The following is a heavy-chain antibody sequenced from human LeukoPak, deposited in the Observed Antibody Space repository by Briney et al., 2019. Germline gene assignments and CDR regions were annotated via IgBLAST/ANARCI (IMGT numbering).Heavy chain of an antibody. CDR2: IYPGDSDT. CDR1: GYSFTSYW. Sequence: HGESLKISCKGSGYSFTSYWIGWVRQMPGKGLEWMGIIYPGDSDTRYSPSFQGQVTISADKSISTAYLQWSSLKASDTAMYYCARRAYCGGDCDAGEDYWGQGTLVTVSS. V-gene: IGHV5-51*01. J-gene: IGHJ4*02. D-gene: IGHD2-21*02. CDR3: ARRAYCGGDCDAGEDY.